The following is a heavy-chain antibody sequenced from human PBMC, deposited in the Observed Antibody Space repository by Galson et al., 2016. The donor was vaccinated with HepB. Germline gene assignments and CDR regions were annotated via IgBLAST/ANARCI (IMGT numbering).Heavy chain of an antibody. D-gene: IGHD3-10*01. Sequence: SLRLSCAASGLTFSGYYMSWVRQAPGKGLEWVSVPYRDGSTYYADSVEGRFTISIDNSRNTLYLQMNSLIAEDTAMYYCARNMYGAATNYIGDVFDIWGQGTMGTVAS. CDR2: PYRDGST. J-gene: IGHJ3*02. V-gene: IGHV3-53*01. CDR3: ARNMYGAATNYIGDVFDI. CDR1: GLTFSGYY.